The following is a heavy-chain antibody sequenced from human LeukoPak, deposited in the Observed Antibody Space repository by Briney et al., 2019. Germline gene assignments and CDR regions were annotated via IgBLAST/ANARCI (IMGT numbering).Heavy chain of an antibody. V-gene: IGHV1-69*06. D-gene: IGHD3-3*02. CDR2: IIPIFGTA. J-gene: IGHJ4*02. CDR1: GGTFSSYA. CDR3: ARRKTFKGIYYFDY. Sequence: SVKVSCKASGGTFSSYAISWVRQAPGQGLEWMGGIIPIFGTANYAQKFQGRVTITADKSTSTAYMELSSLRSDDTAVYYCARRKTFKGIYYFDYWGQGTLVTVSS.